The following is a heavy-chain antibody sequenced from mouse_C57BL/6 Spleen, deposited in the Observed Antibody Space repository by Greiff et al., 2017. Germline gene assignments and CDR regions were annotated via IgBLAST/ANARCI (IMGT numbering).Heavy chain of an antibody. Sequence: VKLMESGPELVKPGASVKISCKASGYAFSSSWMNWVKQRPGKGLEWIGRIYPGDGDTNYNGKFKGKATLTADKSSSTAYMQLSSLTSEDSAVYFCARSNYGNYAYYAMDYWGQGTSVTVSS. CDR2: IYPGDGDT. CDR1: GYAFSSSW. J-gene: IGHJ4*01. D-gene: IGHD2-1*01. V-gene: IGHV1-82*01. CDR3: ARSNYGNYAYYAMDY.